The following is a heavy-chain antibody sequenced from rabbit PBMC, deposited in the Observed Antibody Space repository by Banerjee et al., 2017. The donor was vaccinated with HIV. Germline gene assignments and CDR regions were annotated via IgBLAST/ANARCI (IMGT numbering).Heavy chain of an antibody. CDR1: GFSFSSGYD. CDR3: ARGAGSSYIYYFNL. V-gene: IGHV1S40*01. J-gene: IGHJ4*01. CDR2: IYAGSSGST. Sequence: QSLEESGGDLVKPGASLTLTCTASGFSFSSGYDMYWVRQAPGKGLEWIACIYAGSSGSTWYASWAKGRFTISETSSTTVTLQMTSLTAADTATYFCARGAGSSYIYYFNLWGPGTLVTVS. D-gene: IGHD8-1*01.